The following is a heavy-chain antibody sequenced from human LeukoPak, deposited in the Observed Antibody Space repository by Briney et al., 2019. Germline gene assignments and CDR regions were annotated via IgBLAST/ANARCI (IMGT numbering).Heavy chain of an antibody. J-gene: IGHJ4*02. CDR1: GFTFSSYS. CDR3: ARDFQEHSGSYYGAGLCDY. Sequence: PGGSLRLSCAASGFTFSSYSMNWVRQAPGKGLEWVSSISSSSSYIYYADSVKGRFTISRDNAKNSLYLQMNSLRAEDTALYHCARDFQEHSGSYYGAGLCDYWGQGTLVTVSS. D-gene: IGHD1-26*01. CDR2: ISSSSSYI. V-gene: IGHV3-21*04.